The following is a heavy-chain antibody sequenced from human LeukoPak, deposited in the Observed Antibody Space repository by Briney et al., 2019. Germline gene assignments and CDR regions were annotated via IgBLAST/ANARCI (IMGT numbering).Heavy chain of an antibody. CDR2: ISSSSSYI. Sequence: PGGSLRLSCAASGFTFSSYSMNWVRQAPGKGLEWVSSISSSSSYIYYADSVKGRFTISRDNAKNSLYLQMNSLRAEDTAVYYCARDSSSWYSSVNLWGQGTLVTVPS. J-gene: IGHJ5*02. V-gene: IGHV3-21*01. CDR1: GFTFSSYS. CDR3: ARDSSSWYSSVNL. D-gene: IGHD6-13*01.